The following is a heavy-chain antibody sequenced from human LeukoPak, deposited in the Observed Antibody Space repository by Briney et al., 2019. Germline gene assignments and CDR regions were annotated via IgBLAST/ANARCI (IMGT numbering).Heavy chain of an antibody. V-gene: IGHV3-21*01. CDR2: ISSSSSYI. J-gene: IGHJ4*02. D-gene: IGHD6-6*01. Sequence: GGSLRLSCAASGFTFSSYSMNWVRQAPGKGLEWVSSISSSSSYIYYADSVKGRFTISRDNAKNSLYLQMNSPRAEDTAVYYCARDLIAAFDYWGQGTLVTVSS. CDR1: GFTFSSYS. CDR3: ARDLIAAFDY.